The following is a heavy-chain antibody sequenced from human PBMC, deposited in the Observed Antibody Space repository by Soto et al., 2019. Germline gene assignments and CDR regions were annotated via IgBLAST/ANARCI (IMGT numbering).Heavy chain of an antibody. D-gene: IGHD2-15*01. V-gene: IGHV4-4*02. CDR2: VYHTGST. CDR3: ATLPPRIVVVVLPISS. J-gene: IGHJ4*02. CDR1: GGSISSTNW. Sequence: PSETLSLTCVVSGGSISSTNWWTWVRQTPGKGLEWIGEVYHTGSTKYNPSLKNRVTISVDKSNNQFSLNLKSVTAADTAVYYCATLPPRIVVVVLPISSWGQGTLVTVSS.